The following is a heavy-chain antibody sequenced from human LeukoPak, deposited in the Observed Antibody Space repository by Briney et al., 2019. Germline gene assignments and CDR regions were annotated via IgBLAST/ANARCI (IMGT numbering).Heavy chain of an antibody. Sequence: SSETLSLTCTVSGGSISSYYWSWIRQPPGKGLEWIGYIYYSGSTNYNPSLKSRVTISVDKSKNQFSLKLSSVTAADTAVYYCARESYSSGWYVLYWGQGTLVTVSS. V-gene: IGHV4-59*12. D-gene: IGHD6-19*01. J-gene: IGHJ4*02. CDR3: ARESYSSGWYVLY. CDR2: IYYSGST. CDR1: GGSISSYY.